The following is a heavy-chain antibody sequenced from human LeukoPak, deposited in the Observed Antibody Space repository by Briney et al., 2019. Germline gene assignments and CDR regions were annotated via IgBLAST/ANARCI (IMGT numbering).Heavy chain of an antibody. D-gene: IGHD4-11*01. CDR3: AAGRFDYNSLFDY. CDR2: INPNSGDT. CDR1: GYNFIAYY. Sequence: ASVKVSCKASGYNFIAYYMHWVRQAPGQGLEWMGWINPNSGDTNYAQKFQGRVTMTRDTSISTAYMELSRLRSDDTAVYFCAAGRFDYNSLFDYRGQGTLVTVSS. V-gene: IGHV1-2*02. J-gene: IGHJ4*02.